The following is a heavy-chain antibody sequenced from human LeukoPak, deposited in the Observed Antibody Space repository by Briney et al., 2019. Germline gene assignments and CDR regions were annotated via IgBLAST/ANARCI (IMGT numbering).Heavy chain of an antibody. CDR3: ARQNYDSSGYYYSHRKVAY. CDR1: GGSISSCSYY. CDR2: IYYSGST. D-gene: IGHD3-22*01. V-gene: IGHV4-39*01. J-gene: IGHJ4*02. Sequence: SETLSLTCTVSGGSISSCSYYWGWIRQPPGKGLEWIGGIYYSGSTYYNPSLKSRVTISVDTSKPQSSLTLSCVPAAAQAVYYCARQNYDSSGYYYSHRKVAYWGQGTLVTVSS.